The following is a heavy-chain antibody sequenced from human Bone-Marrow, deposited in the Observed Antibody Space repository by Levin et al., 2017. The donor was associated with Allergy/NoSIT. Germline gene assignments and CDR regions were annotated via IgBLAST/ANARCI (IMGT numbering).Heavy chain of an antibody. Sequence: PGGSLRLSCAPSGFGFSAYAMHWVRQAPGKGLEWVAVISDDGSNRQYADSVKGRFTVSRDNSENTLFLQMNNLRLDDTAVYFCTKAPDTSGYYWGYFDSWGQGTLVTVSP. CDR1: GFGFSAYA. D-gene: IGHD3-3*01. V-gene: IGHV3-30*18. J-gene: IGHJ4*02. CDR2: ISDDGSNR. CDR3: TKAPDTSGYYWGYFDS.